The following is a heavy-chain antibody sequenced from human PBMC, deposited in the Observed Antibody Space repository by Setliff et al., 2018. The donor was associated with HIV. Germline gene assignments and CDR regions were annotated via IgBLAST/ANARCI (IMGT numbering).Heavy chain of an antibody. CDR2: ISAYNGNT. Sequence: ASVKVSCKASGYTFSSYGISWVRQAPGQGIEWMGWISAYNGNTNYAQNLQGRVPMTTDTPTSTAYMELSSLRSDDTAVYYCARARGPFSGSYTEDYYYMDVWGKGTTVTVS. V-gene: IGHV1-18*01. J-gene: IGHJ6*03. CDR1: GYTFSSYG. D-gene: IGHD1-26*01. CDR3: ARARGPFSGSYTEDYYYMDV.